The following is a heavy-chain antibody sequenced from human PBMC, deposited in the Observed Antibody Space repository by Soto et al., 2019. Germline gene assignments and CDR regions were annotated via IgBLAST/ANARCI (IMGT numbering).Heavy chain of an antibody. Sequence: GGFLRLSCAASGFTFSSYAMSWVRQAPGKGLEWVSAISGSGGSTYYADSVKGRFTISRDNSKNTLYLQMNSLRAEDTAVYYCAKEFSQLVESGVDYWGQGTLVTVSS. V-gene: IGHV3-23*01. D-gene: IGHD6-6*01. CDR2: ISGSGGST. CDR3: AKEFSQLVESGVDY. CDR1: GFTFSSYA. J-gene: IGHJ4*02.